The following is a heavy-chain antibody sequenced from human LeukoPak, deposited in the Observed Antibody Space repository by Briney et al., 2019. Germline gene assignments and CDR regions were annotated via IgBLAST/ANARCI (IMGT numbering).Heavy chain of an antibody. CDR2: IYTSGST. J-gene: IGHJ4*02. D-gene: IGHD3-3*01. V-gene: IGHV4-61*02. CDR3: ARMGDFWSGYYLSSWLDY. CDR1: GGSISSGSYY. Sequence: SETLSLTCTVSGGSISSGSYYWSWIRQPAGKGLEWIGRIYTSGSTNYNPSLKSRVTISVDTSKNQFSLKLSSVTAADTAVYYCARMGDFWSGYYLSSWLDYWGQGTLVTVSS.